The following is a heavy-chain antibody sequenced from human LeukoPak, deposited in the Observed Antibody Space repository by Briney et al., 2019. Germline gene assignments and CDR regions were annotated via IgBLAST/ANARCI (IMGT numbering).Heavy chain of an antibody. J-gene: IGHJ4*02. CDR1: GFTFSDYY. Sequence: GGSLRLSCAAPGFTFSDYYMAWIRQAPGKGLEWVSYISNSFSYTNYADSVKGRFTISRDNAKNSLYLQMNSLGGEDTAVYYCARCQYNSSPDYWGQGTLVTVSS. D-gene: IGHD6-13*01. V-gene: IGHV3-11*03. CDR2: ISNSFSYT. CDR3: ARCQYNSSPDY.